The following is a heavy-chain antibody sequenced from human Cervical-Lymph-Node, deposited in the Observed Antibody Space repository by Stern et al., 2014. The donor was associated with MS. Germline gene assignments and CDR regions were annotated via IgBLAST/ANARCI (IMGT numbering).Heavy chain of an antibody. V-gene: IGHV3-30*18. CDR1: GFTFSSYG. CDR3: AKDGAHSSGWGDDFDI. CDR2: ISYDGSTT. J-gene: IGHJ3*02. D-gene: IGHD6-19*01. Sequence: VQLVESGGGVVQPGRSLRLSCAASGFTFSSYGMHWVRQAPGKGLEWVAVISYDGSTTNYAESVKGRFTISRDNSKNTLYLQVNSLRPEDTAVYYCAKDGAHSSGWGDDFDIWGQGTMVTVST.